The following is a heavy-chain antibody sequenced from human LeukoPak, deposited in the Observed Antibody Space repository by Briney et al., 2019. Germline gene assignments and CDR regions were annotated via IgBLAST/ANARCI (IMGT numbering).Heavy chain of an antibody. CDR3: AKDLMPAAPTRFDF. V-gene: IGHV3-48*01. CDR1: GFTFSSYS. CDR2: ISSSTSTI. D-gene: IGHD2-2*01. Sequence: PGGSLRLSCAASGFTFSSYSMNWVRQAPGKGLEWVSYISSSTSTIYYADSVKGRFTISRDNSKNTLFLQMNSLRAEDTAVYYCAKDLMPAAPTRFDFWGQGTLVTVSS. J-gene: IGHJ4*02.